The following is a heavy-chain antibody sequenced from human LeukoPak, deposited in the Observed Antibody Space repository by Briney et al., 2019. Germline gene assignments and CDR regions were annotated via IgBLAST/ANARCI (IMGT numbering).Heavy chain of an antibody. CDR2: IYYSGST. CDR1: GGSISSTNSY. CDR3: ARSYYYDYRQIDY. V-gene: IGHV4-39*01. J-gene: IGHJ4*02. Sequence: PSETLSLTCTVSGGSISSTNSYWGWIRQPPGKGLEWLGSIYYSGSTYYNPSLKSRVTISVDTSKNQFSLNLYSVTAADTAVFYCARSYYYDYRQIDYWGQGTLVTVSS. D-gene: IGHD3-22*01.